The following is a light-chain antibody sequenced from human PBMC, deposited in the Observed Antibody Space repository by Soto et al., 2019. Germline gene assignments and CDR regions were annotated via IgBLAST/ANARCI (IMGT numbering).Light chain of an antibody. V-gene: IGKV1-5*01. J-gene: IGKJ2*01. CDR3: QHHYPYSPET. Sequence: DIQMTQSPSTLPASVGDRVTITCRASHSVSMWLDWYQQKPGTAPKLLIYRASSLESGVPSRFSGSGSGTEFTLPISNRQPDDFATYYCQHHYPYSPETFGQGTKLEIK. CDR1: HSVSMW. CDR2: RAS.